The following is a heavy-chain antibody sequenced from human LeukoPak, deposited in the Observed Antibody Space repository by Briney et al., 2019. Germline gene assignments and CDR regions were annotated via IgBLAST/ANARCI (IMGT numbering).Heavy chain of an antibody. Sequence: SVKVSCKPSGGTFSSSGISWVRQAPGQGLEWMGGIIPMIGTPNYAQKFQGRVTITADESTSTGYMELSSLRSEDTAVYYCASHCSSTSCYADYYYMDVWGKGTTVTVSS. D-gene: IGHD2-2*01. CDR3: ASHCSSTSCYADYYYMDV. CDR2: IIPMIGTP. J-gene: IGHJ6*03. V-gene: IGHV1-69*01. CDR1: GGTFSSSG.